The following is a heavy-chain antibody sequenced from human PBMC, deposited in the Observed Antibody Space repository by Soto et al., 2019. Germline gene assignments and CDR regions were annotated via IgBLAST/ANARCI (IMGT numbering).Heavy chain of an antibody. V-gene: IGHV1-69*02. CDR1: GGTFSSYT. CDR2: IIPILGIA. CDR3: ASSRGMATITPY. J-gene: IGHJ4*02. Sequence: QVQLVQSGAEVKKPGSSVKVSCKASGGTFSSYTISWVRQAPGQGLEWMGRIIPILGIANYAQKFQGRVTITADKSTDTAYMEPSSLRSEDTAGYYWASSRGMATITPYWGQGTLVTVSS. D-gene: IGHD5-12*01.